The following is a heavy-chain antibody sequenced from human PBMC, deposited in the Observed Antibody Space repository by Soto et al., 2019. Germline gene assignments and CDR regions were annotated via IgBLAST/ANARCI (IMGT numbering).Heavy chain of an antibody. CDR2: IYYSGST. CDR1: GGSISSGGYY. J-gene: IGHJ3*02. V-gene: IGHV4-31*03. CDR3: AARLTTVTTLGDDAFDI. D-gene: IGHD4-4*01. Sequence: QVQLQESGPGLVKPSQTLSLTCTVSGGSISSGGYYWSWIRQHPGKRLEWIGYIYYSGSTYYNPSLKSRVTISVDTSKNQFSLKLSSVTAADTAVYYCAARLTTVTTLGDDAFDIWGQGTMVTVSS.